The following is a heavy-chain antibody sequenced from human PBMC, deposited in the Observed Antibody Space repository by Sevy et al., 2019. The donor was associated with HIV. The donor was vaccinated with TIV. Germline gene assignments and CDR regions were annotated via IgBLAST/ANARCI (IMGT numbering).Heavy chain of an antibody. CDR3: AKANMVRGSVAFDI. D-gene: IGHD3-10*01. J-gene: IGHJ3*02. V-gene: IGHV3-30*18. Sequence: GGSLRLSCAASGFTFSSYGMHWVRQAPGKGLEWVAVISYDGSNKYYADSVKGRFTISRDNSKNTRYLQMNSLRAEDTAVYYCAKANMVRGSVAFDIWGQGTMVTVSS. CDR1: GFTFSSYG. CDR2: ISYDGSNK.